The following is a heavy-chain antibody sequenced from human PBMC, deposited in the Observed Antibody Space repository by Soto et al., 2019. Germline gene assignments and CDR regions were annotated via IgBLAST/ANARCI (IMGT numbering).Heavy chain of an antibody. J-gene: IGHJ4*02. CDR2: IWYDGSNK. V-gene: IGHV3-33*01. D-gene: IGHD3-16*01. CDR1: GFTFSSYG. Sequence: QVQLVESGGGVVQPGRSLRLSCAASGFTFSSYGMHWVRQAPGKGLEWVAVIWYDGSNKYYADSVKGRFTISRDNSKNTLYLQMNSLRAEDTAVYYCGGGPQGNFFDYWGQGTLVTVSS. CDR3: GGGPQGNFFDY.